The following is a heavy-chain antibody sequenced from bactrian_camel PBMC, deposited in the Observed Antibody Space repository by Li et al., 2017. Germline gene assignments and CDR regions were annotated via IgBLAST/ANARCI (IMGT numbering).Heavy chain of an antibody. CDR2: ISVGSTNV. CDR3: ATHMGWIPDGSNY. CDR1: GFTLNRYW. D-gene: IGHD5*01. Sequence: HVQLVESGGGLAQPGGSLRLSRATSGFTLNRYWMYWVRQAPGKGLEWVSSISVGSTNVLYAESVKGRFTISGDNAKSALYLQMNSLKSEDTAPYYCATHMGWIPDGSNYWGQGTQVTVS. V-gene: IGHV3S1*01. J-gene: IGHJ4*01.